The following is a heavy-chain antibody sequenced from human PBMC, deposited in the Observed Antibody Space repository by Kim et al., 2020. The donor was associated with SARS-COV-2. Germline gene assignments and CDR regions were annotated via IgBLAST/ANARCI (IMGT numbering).Heavy chain of an antibody. Sequence: SETLSLTCTVSGGSISSSSYYWGWIRQPPGKGLEWIGSIYYSGSTYYNPSLKSRVTISVDTSKNQFSLKLSSVTAADTAVYYCAGGSSSSGGGFDYWGQGTLVTVSS. J-gene: IGHJ4*02. D-gene: IGHD6-6*01. CDR3: AGGSSSSGGGFDY. CDR1: GGSISSSSYY. CDR2: IYYSGST. V-gene: IGHV4-39*01.